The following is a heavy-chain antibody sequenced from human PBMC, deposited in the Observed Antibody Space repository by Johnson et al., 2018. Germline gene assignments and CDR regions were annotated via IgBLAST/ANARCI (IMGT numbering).Heavy chain of an antibody. D-gene: IGHD3-10*01. CDR1: GFSFSNYV. CDR3: STGAISGVIYREFFQH. Sequence: QVQLVESGGGVVQPGRSLRLSCSASGFSFSNYVMHWVRQAPGKGLEWVAVTSNDEGIKYYVDSVKGRFTISRDNSKGTLYLQINSLGAEDTAVHYCSTGAISGVIYREFFQHWGQGTLVTVSS. J-gene: IGHJ1*01. CDR2: TSNDEGIK. V-gene: IGHV3-30*03.